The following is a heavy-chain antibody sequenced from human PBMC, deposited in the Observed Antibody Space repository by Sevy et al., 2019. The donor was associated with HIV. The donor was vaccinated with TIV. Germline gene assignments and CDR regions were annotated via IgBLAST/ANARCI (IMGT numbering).Heavy chain of an antibody. V-gene: IGHV1-24*01. CDR1: GYTLTELS. D-gene: IGHD3-22*01. CDR3: ATAREYYSDSSGYFDF. Sequence: ASVKVSCKVSGYTLTELSMHWVRQAPGRGLEWMGRFDPEDGETIYAQKFQGRVTLTEDTSTDTAYMELSSLRSEDTAVYYCATAREYYSDSSGYFDFWGQGSLVTISS. J-gene: IGHJ4*02. CDR2: FDPEDGET.